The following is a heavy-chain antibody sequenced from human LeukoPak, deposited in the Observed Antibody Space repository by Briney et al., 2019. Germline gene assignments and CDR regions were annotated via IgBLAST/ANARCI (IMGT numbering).Heavy chain of an antibody. J-gene: IGHJ4*02. D-gene: IGHD2-2*01. CDR1: GFTFSSYA. Sequence: GGSLRLSCAASGFTFSSYAMSWVRQAPGKGLEWVSLIIGSGESTYYADSVKGRFTLSRDNSKNTLYLQMNSLRAEDTAIYYCAKGLVSAIQYPFDFWGQGTLVTVSS. CDR3: AKGLVSAIQYPFDF. V-gene: IGHV3-23*01. CDR2: IIGSGEST.